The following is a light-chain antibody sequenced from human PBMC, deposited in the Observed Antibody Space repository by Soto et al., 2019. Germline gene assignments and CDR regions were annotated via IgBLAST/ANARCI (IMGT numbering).Light chain of an antibody. V-gene: IGLV2-14*01. Sequence: QSALTQPASVSGSPGQSIAISCTGTSSDVGGYNYVSWHQQHPGKAPKVLISVVSNRPSGVSNRFSASKSGNTASLTISGLQAEDEADYYCSSYTSSSSVVFGGGTKVTVL. CDR1: SSDVGGYNY. CDR3: SSYTSSSSVV. CDR2: VVS. J-gene: IGLJ2*01.